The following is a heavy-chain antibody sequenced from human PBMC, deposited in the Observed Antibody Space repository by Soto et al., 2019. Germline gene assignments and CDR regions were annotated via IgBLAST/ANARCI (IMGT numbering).Heavy chain of an antibody. Sequence: QLQLQESGPGLVKPSETLSLTCTVSGGSISSSSYYWGWIRQPPGKGLEWIGSIYYSGSTYYNPSLKSRVTISVDTSKNQFSLKLSSVTAADTAVYYCARLGRPWTYTKLVVEDLDAFDIWGQGTMVTVSS. V-gene: IGHV4-39*01. J-gene: IGHJ3*02. CDR2: IYYSGST. CDR3: ARLGRPWTYTKLVVEDLDAFDI. D-gene: IGHD3-22*01. CDR1: GGSISSSSYY.